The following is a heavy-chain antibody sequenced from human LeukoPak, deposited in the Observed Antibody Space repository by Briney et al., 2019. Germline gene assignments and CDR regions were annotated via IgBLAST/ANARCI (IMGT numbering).Heavy chain of an antibody. J-gene: IGHJ6*03. CDR3: ARMASYSSSYYYYYMDV. D-gene: IGHD6-6*01. CDR1: GGTFSSYA. CDR2: IIPIFGTA. V-gene: IGHV1-69*05. Sequence: ASVKVSCKASGGTFSSYAISWVRQAPGQGLEWMGGIIPIFGTANYAQKFQGRVTITTDESTSTAYMELSSLRSEDTAVYYCARMASYSSSYYYYYMDVWGKGTTVTVSS.